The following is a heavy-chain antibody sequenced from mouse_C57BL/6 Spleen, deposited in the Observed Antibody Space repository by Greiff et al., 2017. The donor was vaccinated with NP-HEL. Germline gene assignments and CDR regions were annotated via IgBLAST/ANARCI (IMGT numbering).Heavy chain of an antibody. CDR2: IYPVNGDT. Sequence: LQQSGAELVRPGASVKMSCKASGYTFTSYNMHWVKQTPRQGLEWIGAIYPVNGDTSYTQKFKGKATLTADKSSSTAYMQLSSLTSEDSAVYYCARYGYYEYFDVWGTGTTVTVSS. CDR1: GYTFTSYN. CDR3: ARYGYYEYFDV. V-gene: IGHV1-12*01. D-gene: IGHD2-3*01. J-gene: IGHJ1*03.